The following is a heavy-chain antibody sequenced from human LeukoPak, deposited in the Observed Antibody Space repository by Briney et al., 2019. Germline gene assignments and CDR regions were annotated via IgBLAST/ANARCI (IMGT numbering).Heavy chain of an antibody. D-gene: IGHD1-26*01. CDR2: IKQDGSEK. CDR3: ARVVLRWELLGSAFDI. CDR1: GFTFSSYW. V-gene: IGHV3-7*01. Sequence: GGSLRLSCAASGFTFSSYWMSWVRQAPGKGLEWVANIKQDGSEKYYVDSVKGRFTISRDNAKNSLYLQMNSLRAEDTAVYYCARVVLRWELLGSAFDIWGQGTMVTVSS. J-gene: IGHJ3*02.